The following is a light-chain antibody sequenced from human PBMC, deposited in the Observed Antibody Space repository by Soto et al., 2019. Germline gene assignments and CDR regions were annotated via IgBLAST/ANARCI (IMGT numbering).Light chain of an antibody. V-gene: IGLV1-40*01. CDR1: SSDIGAGSE. J-gene: IGLJ1*01. CDR3: QSYDNSLSAYV. Sequence: QPVLTQPPSLSGAPGQRVTISCTGSSSDIGAGSEVHWYQQLPGTAPKLLIFGSTNRPSGVPDRFSGSKSATSASLAITGLQAEHEADYYCQSYDNSLSAYVFGTGTKLTVL. CDR2: GST.